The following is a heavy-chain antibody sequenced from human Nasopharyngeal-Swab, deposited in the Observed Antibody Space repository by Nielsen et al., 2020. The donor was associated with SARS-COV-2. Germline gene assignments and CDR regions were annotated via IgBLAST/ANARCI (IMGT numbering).Heavy chain of an antibody. CDR2: INHSGST. Sequence: RQALGKGLEWIGEINHSGSTNYNPSLKSRVTISGDTSKNQVSLKLSSVTAAATAVYYCARAGDIRYYYYGMDVWGQGTTVTVSS. V-gene: IGHV4-34*01. D-gene: IGHD2-21*01. CDR3: ARAGDIRYYYYGMDV. J-gene: IGHJ6*02.